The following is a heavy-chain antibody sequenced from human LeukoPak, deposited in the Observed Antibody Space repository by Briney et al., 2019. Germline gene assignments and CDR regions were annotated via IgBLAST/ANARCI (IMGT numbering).Heavy chain of an antibody. D-gene: IGHD2-15*01. J-gene: IGHJ4*02. CDR3: ARDRMGFDY. Sequence: GGSLRLSCAASGFTFSSYWMSWVRQAPGKGLEWVANIKQDGSNKYYADSVKGRFTISRDNSKNTLYLQMNSLRAEDTAVYYCARDRMGFDYWGQGTLVTVSS. CDR1: GFTFSSYW. V-gene: IGHV3-7*01. CDR2: IKQDGSNK.